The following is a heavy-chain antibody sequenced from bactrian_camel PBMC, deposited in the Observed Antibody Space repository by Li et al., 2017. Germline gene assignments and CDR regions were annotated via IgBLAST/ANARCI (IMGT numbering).Heavy chain of an antibody. V-gene: IGHV3S53*01. CDR1: PAISHRNC. J-gene: IGHJ6*01. D-gene: IGHD5*01. Sequence: HVQLVESGGGPVQAGGSLRLSCSISPAISHRNCMAWFRQVPGNEREGVAAIESAGSTSYADSVKDRFTISRDNAKNTLYLQMNSLKPEDTAMYYCAKSRDSVRVGSFGYWGQGTQVTVS. CDR2: IESAGST. CDR3: AKSRDSVRVGSFGY.